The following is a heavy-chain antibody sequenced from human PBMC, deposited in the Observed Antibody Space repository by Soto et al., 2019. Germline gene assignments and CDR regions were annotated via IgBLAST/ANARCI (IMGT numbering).Heavy chain of an antibody. CDR2: IKRDGSTT. CDR1: GFTFSAYW. V-gene: IGHV3-74*01. J-gene: IGHJ6*03. CDR3: ARGAINYYYEDV. Sequence: EVQLVESGGGLVQPGGSLRLSCAASGFTFSAYWMHWVRQAPGKGLEWVSRIKRDGSTTNYADSVKGRFTISRDNAKNTLYLEMNSLRVEDTADYYCARGAINYYYEDVWGKGTTVTVSS.